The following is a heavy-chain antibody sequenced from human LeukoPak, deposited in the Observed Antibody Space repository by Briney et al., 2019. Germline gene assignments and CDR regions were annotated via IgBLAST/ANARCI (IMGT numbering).Heavy chain of an antibody. CDR2: INSDGSST. CDR3: AKYYYDSSGYPYPFDY. CDR1: GFTFSSYW. Sequence: PGGSLRLSCAASGFTFSSYWMHWVRQAPGKGLVWVSRINSDGSSTSYADSVKGRFTISRDNSKNTLYLQMNSLRAEDTAVYYCAKYYYDSSGYPYPFDYWGQGTLVTVSS. V-gene: IGHV3-74*01. D-gene: IGHD3-22*01. J-gene: IGHJ4*02.